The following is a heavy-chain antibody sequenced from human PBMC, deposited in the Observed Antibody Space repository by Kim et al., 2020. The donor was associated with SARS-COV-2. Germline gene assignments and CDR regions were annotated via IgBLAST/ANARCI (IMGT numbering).Heavy chain of an antibody. J-gene: IGHJ4*02. D-gene: IGHD6-19*01. CDR2: IRSKANSYAT. V-gene: IGHV3-73*01. CDR3: TSQAVADPDY. CDR1: GFTFSGSA. Sequence: GGSLRLSCAASGFTFSGSAMHWVRQASGKGLEWVGRIRSKANSYATAYAASVKGRFTISRDDSKNTAYLQMNSLKTEDTAVYYCTSQAVADPDYWGQGTLVTVSS.